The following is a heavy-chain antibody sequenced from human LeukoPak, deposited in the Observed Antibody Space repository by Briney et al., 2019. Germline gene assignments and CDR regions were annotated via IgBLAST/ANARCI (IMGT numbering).Heavy chain of an antibody. V-gene: IGHV4-59*08. CDR3: ARVPWRYDFWSGYYFDY. CDR2: IYYSGST. CDR1: GGSISSYY. Sequence: PSETLSLTCTVSGGSISSYYWSWIRQPPGKGLEWIGYIYYSGSTYYNPSLKSRVTISVDTSKNQFSLKLSSVTAADTAVYYCARVPWRYDFWSGYYFDYWGQGTLVTVSS. J-gene: IGHJ4*02. D-gene: IGHD3-3*01.